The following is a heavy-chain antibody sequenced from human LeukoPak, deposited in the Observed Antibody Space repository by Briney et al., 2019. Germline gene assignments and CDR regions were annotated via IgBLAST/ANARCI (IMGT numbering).Heavy chain of an antibody. D-gene: IGHD2-2*01. CDR1: GFTFSGHW. Sequence: GGSLRLSCAASGFTFSGHWMSWVRQAPGKGLEWVANIRQDGSEKYYVDSVKGQFTISRDNAKNSLYLQMTSLRAEDTAVYYCARENRSTSCCFDYWGQGTLVTVSS. CDR2: IRQDGSEK. V-gene: IGHV3-7*01. CDR3: ARENRSTSCCFDY. J-gene: IGHJ4*02.